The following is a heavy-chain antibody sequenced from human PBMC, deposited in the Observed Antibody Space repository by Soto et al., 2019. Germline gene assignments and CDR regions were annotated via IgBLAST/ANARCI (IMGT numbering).Heavy chain of an antibody. V-gene: IGHV1-18*01. D-gene: IGHD2-15*01. Sequence: GASVKVSFKDSGYTFTSYGISWVRPAPGQGLEWMGWISAYNGNTNYAQKLQGRVTMTTDTSTSTAYMELRSLRSDDTAVYYCARYCSGGSCHSGLFDPWGQGTLVTVSS. CDR1: GYTFTSYG. J-gene: IGHJ5*02. CDR3: ARYCSGGSCHSGLFDP. CDR2: ISAYNGNT.